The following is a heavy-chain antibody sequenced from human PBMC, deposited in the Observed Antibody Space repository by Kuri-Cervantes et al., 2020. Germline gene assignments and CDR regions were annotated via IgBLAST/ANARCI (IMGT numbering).Heavy chain of an antibody. V-gene: IGHV4-39*07. D-gene: IGHD6-19*01. J-gene: IGHJ6*02. CDR2: IYYSGST. Sequence: SETLSLTCTVSGGSISSSSYYWGWIHQPPGKGLEWIGSIYYSGSTNYNPSLKSRVTISVDTSKNQFSLKLSSVTAADTAVYYCTRYSSGWRYYYYRMDVWGQGTTVTVSS. CDR3: TRYSSGWRYYYYRMDV. CDR1: GGSISSSSYY.